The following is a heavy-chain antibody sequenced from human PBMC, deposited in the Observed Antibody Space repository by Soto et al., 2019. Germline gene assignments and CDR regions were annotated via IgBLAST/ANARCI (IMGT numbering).Heavy chain of an antibody. Sequence: PSETLSLTCAVSGGSISSSNWWSWVRQPPGKGLEWIGEIYHSGSTNYNPSLKSRVTISVDKSKNQFSLKLSSVTAADTAVYYCARGDYYDSSGNYYYYGMDVWGQGTTVTVSS. CDR3: ARGDYYDSSGNYYYYGMDV. V-gene: IGHV4-4*02. D-gene: IGHD3-22*01. J-gene: IGHJ6*02. CDR2: IYHSGST. CDR1: GGSISSSNW.